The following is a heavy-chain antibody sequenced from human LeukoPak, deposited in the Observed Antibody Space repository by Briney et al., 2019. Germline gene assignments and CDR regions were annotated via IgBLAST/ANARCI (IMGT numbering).Heavy chain of an antibody. Sequence: PGGSLRLSCAASGFTFDRYTIHWVRQAPGKGLEWVSLIGRRDNNRYYADSVKGRFTISRDNSKNSLYLQMNSLRAEDTALYYCAKGGYSYGPAVKDYMDVWGKGTTVTVSS. J-gene: IGHJ6*03. CDR1: GFTFDRYT. V-gene: IGHV3-43D*04. CDR2: IGRRDNNR. D-gene: IGHD5-18*01. CDR3: AKGGYSYGPAVKDYMDV.